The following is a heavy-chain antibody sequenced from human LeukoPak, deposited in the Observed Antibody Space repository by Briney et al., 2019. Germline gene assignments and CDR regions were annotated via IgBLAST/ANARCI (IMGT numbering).Heavy chain of an antibody. CDR1: GVSISGYF. CDR2: IYYSGGT. V-gene: IGHV4-59*01. D-gene: IGHD3-22*01. J-gene: IGHJ3*02. CDR3: ARVYDYDSSVSDAFDI. Sequence: PSETLSLTCTVSGVSISGYFWSWIRQPPGKGLEWIGSIYYSGGTNYNRSLKSRVTISVDKSKNQFSLKLSSVTAADTAVYYCARVYDYDSSVSDAFDIWGRGTRVTVSS.